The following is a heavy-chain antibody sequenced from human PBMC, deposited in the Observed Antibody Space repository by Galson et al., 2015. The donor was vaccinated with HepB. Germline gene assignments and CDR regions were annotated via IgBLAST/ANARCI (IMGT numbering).Heavy chain of an antibody. V-gene: IGHV4-34*01. CDR3: ARDEDGSYLFDY. Sequence: TLSLTCAVYGGSFSGYYWSWIRQPPGKGLEWIGEINHSGSTNYNPSLKSRVTISVDTSKNQFSLKLSSVTAADTAVYYCARDEDGSYLFDYWGQGTLVTVSS. CDR1: GGSFSGYY. J-gene: IGHJ4*02. CDR2: INHSGST. D-gene: IGHD1-26*01.